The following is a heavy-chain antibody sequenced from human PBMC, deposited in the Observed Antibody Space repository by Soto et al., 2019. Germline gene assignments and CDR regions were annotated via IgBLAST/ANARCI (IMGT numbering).Heavy chain of an antibody. CDR3: ARGNHRWLQLWYFDL. CDR2: IIPIFGTV. D-gene: IGHD5-12*01. CDR1: GGTFSNYP. V-gene: IGHV1-69*12. J-gene: IGHJ2*01. Sequence: QVQLVQSGAEVKKPGSSVKVSCKASGGTFSNYPSSWVRQAPGQWLEWMGGIIPIFGTVNYAQKFQGRVTITADESTSTAYMELSSLRSEDTAVYYCARGNHRWLQLWYFDLWGRGTLVTVST.